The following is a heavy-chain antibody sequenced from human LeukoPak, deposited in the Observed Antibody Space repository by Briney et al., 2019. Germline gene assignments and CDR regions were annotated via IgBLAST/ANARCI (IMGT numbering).Heavy chain of an antibody. V-gene: IGHV4-31*03. D-gene: IGHD3-3*01. J-gene: IGHJ3*02. CDR3: AGTLTIFGVVVILDGFDI. CDR1: GASISSGGYY. CDR2: IYYSGST. Sequence: SETLSLTCTVSGASISSGGYYWSWIRQHPGKGLEWIGYIYYSGSTYYNPSLKSRVTISVDTSKNQFSLKLNSVTAADTAVYYCAGTLTIFGVVVILDGFDIWGQGTMVTVSS.